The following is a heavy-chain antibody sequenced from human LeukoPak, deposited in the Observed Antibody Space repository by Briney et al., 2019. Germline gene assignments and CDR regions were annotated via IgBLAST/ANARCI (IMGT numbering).Heavy chain of an antibody. V-gene: IGHV3-23*01. CDR3: ARAYLPTAAIDY. Sequence: GGSLRLSCAASGFTFSSYGMSWVRQAPGKGLEWVSAISGSGGSTYYADSVKGRFTISRDNAKNSLYLQMNSLRAEDTAVYYCARAYLPTAAIDYWGQGTLVTVSS. D-gene: IGHD2-2*02. CDR2: ISGSGGST. CDR1: GFTFSSYG. J-gene: IGHJ4*02.